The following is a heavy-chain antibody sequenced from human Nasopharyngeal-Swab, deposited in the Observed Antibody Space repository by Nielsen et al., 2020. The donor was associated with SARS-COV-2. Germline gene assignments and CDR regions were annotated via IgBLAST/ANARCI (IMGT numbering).Heavy chain of an antibody. J-gene: IGHJ6*02. Sequence: GESLKISCAASGFTFSSYGMHWVRQAPGKGLEWVAVISYDGSNKYYADSVKGRFTISRDNSKNTLYLQMNSLRAEDTAVYYCARAGWGYSSSWYIYYYYGMDVWGQGTTVTVSS. CDR3: ARAGWGYSSSWYIYYYYGMDV. CDR2: ISYDGSNK. D-gene: IGHD6-13*01. CDR1: GFTFSSYG. V-gene: IGHV3-30*03.